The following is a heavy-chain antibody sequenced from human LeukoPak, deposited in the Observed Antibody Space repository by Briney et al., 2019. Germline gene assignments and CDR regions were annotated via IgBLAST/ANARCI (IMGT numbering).Heavy chain of an antibody. Sequence: PGGSLRLSCAASGFSVSDKYMSWVRQAAGKGLEWVSVIYSSTYYADSVKGRFTISRDNSKNTLYLQMNSLRVEDTAVYFCATEKGYTSSWYIDYWGQGTLVTVSS. CDR2: IYSST. D-gene: IGHD6-13*01. V-gene: IGHV3-53*01. CDR1: GFSVSDKY. CDR3: ATEKGYTSSWYIDY. J-gene: IGHJ4*02.